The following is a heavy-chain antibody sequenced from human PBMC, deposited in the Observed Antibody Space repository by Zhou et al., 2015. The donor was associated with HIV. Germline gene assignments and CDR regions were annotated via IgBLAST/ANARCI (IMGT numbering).Heavy chain of an antibody. Sequence: QVQLVQSGAEVKKPGSSVKVSCKASGGTFSSYAISWVRQAPGQGLEWMGGIIPIFGTANYAQKFQGRVTITADESTSTAYMELSSLRSEDTAVYYCASRRNTYYDYVWGSYHPFDYWGQGTLVTVSS. D-gene: IGHD3-16*01. V-gene: IGHV1-69*01. CDR1: GGTFSSYA. CDR3: ASRRNTYYDYVWGSYHPFDY. J-gene: IGHJ4*02. CDR2: IIPIFGTA.